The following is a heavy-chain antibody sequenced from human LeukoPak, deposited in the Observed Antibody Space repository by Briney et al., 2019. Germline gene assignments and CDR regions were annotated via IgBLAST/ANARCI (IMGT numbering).Heavy chain of an antibody. CDR2: IKGKTEGGTT. CDR3: TRKIGYDFWSGIDH. CDR1: GFTFSNAW. D-gene: IGHD3-3*01. J-gene: IGHJ4*02. V-gene: IGHV3-15*01. Sequence: GGSLRLSCAASGFTFSNAWMSWVRQAPGKGLEWVGHIKGKTEGGTTDYAAPLKGRFTISRDDSKSIAYLQMNSLKTEDTAVYYCTRKIGYDFWSGIDHWGQGTLVTVSS.